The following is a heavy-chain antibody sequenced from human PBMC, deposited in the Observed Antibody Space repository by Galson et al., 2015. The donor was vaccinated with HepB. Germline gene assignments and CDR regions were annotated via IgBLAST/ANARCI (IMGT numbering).Heavy chain of an antibody. Sequence: SLRLSCAVSGFTVSSHYMSWVRQAPGKGLEWVSVIYSDGSIYYVDSVKGRFSISRDNSKNTLYLQMNSLRPEDTAVYYCAREPRDSRNYPSGSDVWGHGTTAPASS. CDR1: GFTVSSHY. CDR3: AREPRDSRNYPSGSDV. CDR2: IYSDGSI. J-gene: IGHJ6*02. V-gene: IGHV3-66*02. D-gene: IGHD3-22*01.